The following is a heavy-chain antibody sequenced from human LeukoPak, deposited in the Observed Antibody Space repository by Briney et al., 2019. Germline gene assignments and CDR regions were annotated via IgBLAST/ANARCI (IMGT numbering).Heavy chain of an antibody. J-gene: IGHJ4*02. CDR2: IYYSGST. Sequence: SETLSLTCTVSGGSISSSSYYWGWIRQPPGKGLEWIGSIYYSGSTYYNPSLKSRVTISVDTSKNQFSLKLSSVTAADTAVYYCARHEVVVVVAATPEESFDFWGQGTLVTVSS. CDR1: GGSISSSSYY. V-gene: IGHV4-39*01. D-gene: IGHD2-15*01. CDR3: ARHEVVVVVAATPEESFDF.